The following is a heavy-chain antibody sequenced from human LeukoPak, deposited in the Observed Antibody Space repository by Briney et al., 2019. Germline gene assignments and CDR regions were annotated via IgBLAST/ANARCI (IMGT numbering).Heavy chain of an antibody. Sequence: GGSLRLSCAASGFTFSSYWMSWVRQVPGKGLEWVANIKQDGSEKYYVDSVKGRFTISRDNAKNSLYLQMNSLRAEDTAVYYCARALITIFGVVIWAFDIWGQGTMVTVSS. V-gene: IGHV3-7*01. CDR3: ARALITIFGVVIWAFDI. CDR2: IKQDGSEK. J-gene: IGHJ3*02. D-gene: IGHD3-3*01. CDR1: GFTFSSYW.